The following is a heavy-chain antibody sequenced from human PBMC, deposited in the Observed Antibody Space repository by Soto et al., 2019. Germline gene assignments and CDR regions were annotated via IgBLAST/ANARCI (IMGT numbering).Heavy chain of an antibody. D-gene: IGHD6-19*01. Sequence: PGGSLRLSCAASGFTFDDYTMHWVRQAPGKGLEWVGRIKSKNDGGTTDYAAPVKGRLAISRDDSKNTLYLQLNSLKTEDTAVYYCTTGISSGWYFAYYYNYGMDVWGQGTTVTVSS. CDR2: IKSKNDGGTT. V-gene: IGHV3-15*07. CDR3: TTGISSGWYFAYYYNYGMDV. CDR1: GFTFDDYT. J-gene: IGHJ6*02.